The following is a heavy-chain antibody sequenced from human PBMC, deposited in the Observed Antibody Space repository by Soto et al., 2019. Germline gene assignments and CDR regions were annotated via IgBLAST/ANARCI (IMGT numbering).Heavy chain of an antibody. V-gene: IGHV1-2*02. D-gene: IGHD3-22*01. J-gene: IGHJ3*02. CDR3: ARESYYYDSSGYADAFDI. CDR2: INPNSGGT. Sequence: ASVKVSCKASGYTFTGYYMHWVRQAPGQGLEWMGWINPNSGGTNYAQKFQGRVTMTRDTSISTAYMELSRLRSDDTAVYYCARESYYYDSSGYADAFDIWGQGTMVTVSS. CDR1: GYTFTGYY.